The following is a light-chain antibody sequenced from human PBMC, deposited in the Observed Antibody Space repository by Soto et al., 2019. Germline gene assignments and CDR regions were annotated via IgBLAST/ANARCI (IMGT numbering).Light chain of an antibody. CDR2: LGS. J-gene: IGKJ2*01. V-gene: IGKV2-28*01. CDR1: QSLLHSNGYNY. Sequence: IVMTQSPLSLPVTPGEPASISCRSSQSLLHSNGYNYLDWYLQKPGQSPQLLIYLGSNRASGVPDRFSGSGSGTDFTLKISRVEAEDVGVYYCMQALQSPMYTFGQGTK. CDR3: MQALQSPMYT.